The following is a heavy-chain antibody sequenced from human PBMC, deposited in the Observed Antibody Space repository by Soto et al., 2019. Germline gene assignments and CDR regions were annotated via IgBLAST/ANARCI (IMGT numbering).Heavy chain of an antibody. CDR1: GFTFSSYW. D-gene: IGHD6-19*01. V-gene: IGHV3-74*03. CDR3: ARVLKSSGWDNDVLDI. Sequence: PGGSLRLSCAASGFTFSSYWMHWVRQAPGKGPVWVSRIDTYGSATKYADSVRGRFTISRDNAKNTMSLQMNSLRAEDTAVYYCARVLKSSGWDNDVLDIWGQGTMVTVSS. CDR2: IDTYGSAT. J-gene: IGHJ3*02.